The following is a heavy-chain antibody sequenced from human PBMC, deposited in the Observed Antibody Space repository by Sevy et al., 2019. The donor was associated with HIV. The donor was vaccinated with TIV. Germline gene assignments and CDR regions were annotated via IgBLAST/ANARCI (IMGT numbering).Heavy chain of an antibody. CDR3: ARAEKSRYYYDSSGYYAPPARFDY. Sequence: SETLSLTCAVSGGSISSGGYSWSWIRQPPGKGLEWIGYIYHSGSTYYNPSLKSRVTISVDRSKNQFSLKLSSVTAADKAVYYCARAEKSRYYYDSSGYYAPPARFDYWGQGTLVTVSS. CDR2: IYHSGST. J-gene: IGHJ4*02. CDR1: GGSISSGGYS. D-gene: IGHD3-22*01. V-gene: IGHV4-30-2*01.